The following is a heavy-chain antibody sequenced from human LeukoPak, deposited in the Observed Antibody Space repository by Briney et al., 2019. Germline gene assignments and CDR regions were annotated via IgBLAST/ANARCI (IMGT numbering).Heavy chain of an antibody. CDR3: ARKNVADYGGNWYFDL. CDR2: IYYTGNT. V-gene: IGHV4-61*01. D-gene: IGHD4-23*01. Sequence: PSETLSLTCTVSGGSVSSGSYYWSWIRQPPGKGLEWIGYIYYTGNTNYNPSLKSRVTISVDTSKNQFSLKLNSVTAADTAVYYCARKNVADYGGNWYFDLWGRGTLVTVSS. CDR1: GGSVSSGSYY. J-gene: IGHJ2*01.